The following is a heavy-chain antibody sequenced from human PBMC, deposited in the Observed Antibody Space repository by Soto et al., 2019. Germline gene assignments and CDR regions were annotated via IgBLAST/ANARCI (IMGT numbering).Heavy chain of an antibody. J-gene: IGHJ6*03. V-gene: IGHV4-59*08. Sequence: QVQLQESGPGLVKPSETLSLTCTVSGGSISSYYWSWIRQPPGKGLEWIGYIYYSGSTNYNPSLKSRVTISVDTSKNQFSLKLSSVTAADTAVYYCARLYNWNNISYYMDVWGKGTTVTVSS. CDR1: GGSISSYY. CDR2: IYYSGST. D-gene: IGHD1-20*01. CDR3: ARLYNWNNISYYMDV.